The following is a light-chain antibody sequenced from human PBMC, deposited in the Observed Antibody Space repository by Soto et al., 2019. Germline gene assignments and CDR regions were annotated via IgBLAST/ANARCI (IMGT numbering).Light chain of an antibody. CDR3: AAWDDSLNGYV. CDR1: NSNIGSHT. Sequence: QSVLTQAPSASGTPGQGVTISCSGSNSNIGSHTVNWYQQLPGTAPKLLIYSNNQRPSGVPDRFSGSGSGTSASLAISGLQSEDEAEYYCAAWDDSLNGYVFGTGTKLTVL. V-gene: IGLV1-44*01. J-gene: IGLJ1*01. CDR2: SNN.